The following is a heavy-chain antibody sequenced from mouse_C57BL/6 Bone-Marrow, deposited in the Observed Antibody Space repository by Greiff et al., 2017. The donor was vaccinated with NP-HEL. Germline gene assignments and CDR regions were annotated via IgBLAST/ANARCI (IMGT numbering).Heavy chain of an antibody. V-gene: IGHV5-12*01. Sequence: EVKVVESGGGLVQPGGSLKLSCAASGFTFSDYYMYWVRQTPEKRLEWVAYISNGGGSTYYPDTVKGRFTISRDNAKNTLYLQMSRLKSEDTAMYYCARQFYYGSSYVFWYFDVWGTGTTVTVSS. CDR1: GFTFSDYY. J-gene: IGHJ1*03. CDR3: ARQFYYGSSYVFWYFDV. CDR2: ISNGGGST. D-gene: IGHD1-1*01.